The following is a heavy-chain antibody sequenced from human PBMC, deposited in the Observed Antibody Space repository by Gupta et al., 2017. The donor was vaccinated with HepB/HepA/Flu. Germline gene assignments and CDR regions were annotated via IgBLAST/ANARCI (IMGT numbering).Heavy chain of an antibody. J-gene: IGHJ4*02. V-gene: IGHV3-72*01. D-gene: IGHD1-26*01. CDR3: ARWDRGMCDH. Sequence: EAQLVESGGGLVQPGGSLRLSCATSGFTFSDYYMDWVRQAPGKGLEWVGRTRNKGQRYITEYAASVKDRFIISRDDSKSSMYLQMNSLKTEDTAVYYCARWDRGMCDHWGQGTLVTVSS. CDR1: GFTFSDYY. CDR2: TRNKGQRYIT.